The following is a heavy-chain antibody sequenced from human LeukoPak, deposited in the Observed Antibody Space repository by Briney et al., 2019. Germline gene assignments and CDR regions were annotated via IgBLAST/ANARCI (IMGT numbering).Heavy chain of an antibody. CDR3: ARDVGVIGAYDAFDI. D-gene: IGHD2-21*01. V-gene: IGHV1-69*05. CDR1: GGTFSSYA. Sequence: SVKVSCKASGGTFSSYAISWVRQAPGQGLEWMGGIIPIFGTANYAQKFQGRVTITTDESTSTAYMELSSLRSEDTAVYYCARDVGVIGAYDAFDIWGQGTMVTVSS. CDR2: IIPIFGTA. J-gene: IGHJ3*02.